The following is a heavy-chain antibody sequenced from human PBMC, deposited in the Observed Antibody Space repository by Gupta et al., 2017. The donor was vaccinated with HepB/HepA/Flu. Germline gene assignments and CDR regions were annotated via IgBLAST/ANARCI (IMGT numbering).Heavy chain of an antibody. V-gene: IGHV4-4*07. J-gene: IGHJ6*03. CDR1: GGSISSYY. CDR3: AREKTYYYDSSGYYYDYYYYYMDV. Sequence: QVQLQESGPGLVKPSETLSLTCTVSGGSISSYYWSWIRQPAGKGLEWIGRIYTSGSTNYNPSLKSRVTMSVDTSKNQFSLKLSSVTAADTAVYYCAREKTYYYDSSGYYYDYYYYYMDVWGKGTTVTVSS. CDR2: IYTSGST. D-gene: IGHD3-22*01.